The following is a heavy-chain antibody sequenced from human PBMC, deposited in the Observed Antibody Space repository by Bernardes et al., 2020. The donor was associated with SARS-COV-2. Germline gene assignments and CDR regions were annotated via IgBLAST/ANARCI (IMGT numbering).Heavy chain of an antibody. V-gene: IGHV3-15*01. CDR2: IKSKTDGGTT. CDR1: GFTLSHAW. D-gene: IGHD3-3*01. CDR3: TTGGAITIFGVVIVMDAFDI. J-gene: IGHJ3*02. Sequence: GGYLSPSSAASGFTLSHAWMSWVRQAPGKGLAWVGRIKSKTDGGTTDYAAPVKGRFTISRDDSKNTLYLQMNSLKTEDTAVYYCTTGGAITIFGVVIVMDAFDIWGQGTMVTVSS.